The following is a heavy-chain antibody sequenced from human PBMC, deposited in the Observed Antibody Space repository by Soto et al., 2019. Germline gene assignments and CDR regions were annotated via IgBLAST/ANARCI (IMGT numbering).Heavy chain of an antibody. D-gene: IGHD3-3*01. CDR1: GGTFSSYT. CDR3: ARGGPYDFWSGYYRSWFDP. Sequence: QVQLVQSGAEVKKPGSSVKVSCKASGGTFSSYTISWVRQAPGQGLEWMGRIIPILGIANYAQKFQGRVKITADKSTSTAYMELSSLRSEDTAVYYCARGGPYDFWSGYYRSWFDPWGQGTLVTVSS. V-gene: IGHV1-69*02. CDR2: IIPILGIA. J-gene: IGHJ5*02.